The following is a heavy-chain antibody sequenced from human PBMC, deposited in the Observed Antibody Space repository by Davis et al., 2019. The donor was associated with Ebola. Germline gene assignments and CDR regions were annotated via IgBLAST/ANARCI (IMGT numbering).Heavy chain of an antibody. V-gene: IGHV3-53*01. D-gene: IGHD6-19*01. Sequence: PGGSLRLSCAVSGFTVSSNYMIWVRQAPGKGLEWVSLLYSSGSTFYADSVKGRFIISRDNYENTLYLQMNSLRVEDTAVYFCARDPSGGSGWSVGYYGMDVWGKGTTVTVSS. J-gene: IGHJ6*04. CDR1: GFTVSSNY. CDR3: ARDPSGGSGWSVGYYGMDV. CDR2: LYSSGST.